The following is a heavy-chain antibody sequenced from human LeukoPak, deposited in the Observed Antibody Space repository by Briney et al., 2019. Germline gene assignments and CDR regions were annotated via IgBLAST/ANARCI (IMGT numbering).Heavy chain of an antibody. D-gene: IGHD6-19*01. V-gene: IGHV3-20*04. CDR3: ARDIFSVAGPDLDC. CDR1: GFTFDDYG. J-gene: IGHJ4*02. CDR2: INWNGGTT. Sequence: GGSLRLSCAASGFTFDDYGMSWVRQAPGKGLEWVSGINWNGGTTAYADSVKGRFTISRDNAKNSLFLQMNSLRTEDTALYYCARDIFSVAGPDLDCWGQGTQVTVSS.